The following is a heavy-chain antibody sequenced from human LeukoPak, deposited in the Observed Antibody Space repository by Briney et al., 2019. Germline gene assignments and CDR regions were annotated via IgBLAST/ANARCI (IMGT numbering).Heavy chain of an antibody. CDR3: ARAPTDYFGNVDY. D-gene: IGHD2/OR15-2a*01. J-gene: IGHJ4*02. CDR1: GYTFTNYA. CDR2: INGGNGNT. V-gene: IGHV1-3*01. Sequence: ASVKVSCKASGYTFTNYAIHWVRQAPGQRLEWMAWINGGNGNTNHAQKFQGRVTITRDTSASTADMELSSLSSEDTAVYYCARAPTDYFGNVDYWGQGILVTVSS.